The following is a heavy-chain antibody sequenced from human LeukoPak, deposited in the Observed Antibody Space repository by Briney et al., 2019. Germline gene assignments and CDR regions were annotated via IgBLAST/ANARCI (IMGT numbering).Heavy chain of an antibody. CDR3: ARDSIPAAFNWFDP. CDR2: INTNTGNP. J-gene: IGHJ5*02. V-gene: IGHV7-4-1*02. CDR1: GYTFTSYA. Sequence: ASVKVSCKASGYTFTSYAMNWVRQAPGQGLEWMGWINTNTGNPAYAQGFTGRFVFSLDTSVSTAYLQISSLKAEDTAVHYCARDSIPAAFNWFDPWGQGTLVTVSS. D-gene: IGHD6-13*01.